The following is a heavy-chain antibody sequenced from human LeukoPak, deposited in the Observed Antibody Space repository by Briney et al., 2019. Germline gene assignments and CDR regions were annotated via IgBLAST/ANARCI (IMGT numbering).Heavy chain of an antibody. Sequence: GGSLRLSCAASGFNFSTFTMNWVRQAPRKGLEWVSSITSSGSTIFYADSVKGRFTVSRDNAKNSLYLQVYSLTVEDTATYYCARLRTGRFSTSWFDYWGQGSLVTVSS. D-gene: IGHD6-13*01. V-gene: IGHV3-48*04. CDR1: GFNFSTFT. CDR2: ITSSGSTI. J-gene: IGHJ4*02. CDR3: ARLRTGRFSTSWFDY.